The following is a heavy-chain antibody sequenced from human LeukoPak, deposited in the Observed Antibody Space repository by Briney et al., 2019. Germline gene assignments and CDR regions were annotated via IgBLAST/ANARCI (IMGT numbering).Heavy chain of an antibody. J-gene: IGHJ4*02. CDR2: ISGSGRNT. Sequence: GGSLRLSCAASGLTFSSYAMSWVRQAPGKGLEWVSAISGSGRNTYYADSVKGRFTISRDNSKNTLYMQMNSLRAEDTAVYYCARDSPSGGDTGMDFDYWGQGTLVTVSS. V-gene: IGHV3-23*01. CDR1: GLTFSSYA. CDR3: ARDSPSGGDTGMDFDY. D-gene: IGHD5-18*01.